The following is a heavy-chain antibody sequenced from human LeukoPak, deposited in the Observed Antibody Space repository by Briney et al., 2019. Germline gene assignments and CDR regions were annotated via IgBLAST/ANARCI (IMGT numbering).Heavy chain of an antibody. D-gene: IGHD5-18*01. CDR3: ARPGGGYSYGFPSGDDAFYI. J-gene: IGHJ3*02. CDR1: GFTFSSYA. CDR2: ISSNGGST. V-gene: IGHV3-64*01. Sequence: GGALRLSCAASGFTFSSYAMHWVRQAPGKGLEYVSAISSNGGSTYYANSVKGRFTISRDNSKNTLYLQMGSLRAEDMAVYYCARPGGGYSYGFPSGDDAFYIWAQGTMVTVSS.